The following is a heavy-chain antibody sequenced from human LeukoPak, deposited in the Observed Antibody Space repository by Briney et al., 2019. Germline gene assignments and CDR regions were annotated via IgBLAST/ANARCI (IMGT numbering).Heavy chain of an antibody. D-gene: IGHD3-3*01. Sequence: SQTLSLTCTVSGGSISSRNYYWSWIRQPAGKGLEWIGHIYTGGSTNYNPSLKSRVTISVDTSKNQFSLNLSSMTAADTAVYYCARDSLYNFWSGYYHTTYYFDYWGQGTLVTVSS. V-gene: IGHV4-61*09. CDR2: IYTGGST. CDR3: ARDSLYNFWSGYYHTTYYFDY. J-gene: IGHJ4*02. CDR1: GGSISSRNYY.